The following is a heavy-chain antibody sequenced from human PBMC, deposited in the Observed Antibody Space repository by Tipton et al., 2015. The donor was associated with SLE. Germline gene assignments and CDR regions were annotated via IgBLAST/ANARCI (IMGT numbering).Heavy chain of an antibody. CDR3: ARGGTGDGRNPFDP. D-gene: IGHD4-23*01. V-gene: IGHV4-31*03. CDR2: LYYSGST. J-gene: IGHJ5*02. CDR1: GVSISSGGHY. Sequence: GLVKPSGTLSLTCTVSGVSISSGGHYWSWLRQLPGKGLEWIGYLYYSGSTEYNPSLKSRVTISIDSSKSQLSLNLRSVTAADTAVYYCARGGTGDGRNPFDPWGQGTLVTVSS.